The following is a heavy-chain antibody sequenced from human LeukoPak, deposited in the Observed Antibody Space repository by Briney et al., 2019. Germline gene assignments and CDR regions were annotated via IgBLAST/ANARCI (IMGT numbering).Heavy chain of an antibody. J-gene: IGHJ4*02. Sequence: PGGSLRLSCAASGFTFSSYSMNWVRQAPGKGLEWVSSISSSSSYIYYADSVKGRFTISRDNAKNSLYLQMNSLRAEDTAVYYCARDHPDYDFWSGYSYFDYWGQGTLVTVSS. CDR3: ARDHPDYDFWSGYSYFDY. D-gene: IGHD3-3*01. V-gene: IGHV3-21*01. CDR2: ISSSSSYI. CDR1: GFTFSSYS.